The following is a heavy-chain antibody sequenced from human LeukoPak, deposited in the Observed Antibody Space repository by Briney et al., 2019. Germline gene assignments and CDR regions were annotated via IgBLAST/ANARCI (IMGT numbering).Heavy chain of an antibody. V-gene: IGHV3-23*01. Sequence: GGSLRLSCAASGFTFSSYAMSWVRQAPGKGLEWVSAISGSGGSTYHADSVKGRFTISRDNSKNTLYLQMNSLRAEDTAVYYCAKDYERRWGYSDYWGQGTLVTVSS. J-gene: IGHJ4*02. CDR3: AKDYERRWGYSDY. CDR2: ISGSGGST. CDR1: GFTFSSYA. D-gene: IGHD5-18*01.